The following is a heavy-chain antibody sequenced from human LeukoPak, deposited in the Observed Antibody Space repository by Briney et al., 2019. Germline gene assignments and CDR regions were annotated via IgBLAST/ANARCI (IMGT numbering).Heavy chain of an antibody. Sequence: GSLRLFGAASEITFSRYSMNWVRQAPGQGLEWVSYISFSSSTIYYADSVKGRFTISRDNAKNSLYLQMNSLRAEDTAVYYCARQTGSGLFILPGGQGTLVTVSS. CDR3: ARQTGSGLFILP. V-gene: IGHV3-48*01. J-gene: IGHJ4*02. CDR1: EITFSRYS. CDR2: ISFSSSTI. D-gene: IGHD3/OR15-3a*01.